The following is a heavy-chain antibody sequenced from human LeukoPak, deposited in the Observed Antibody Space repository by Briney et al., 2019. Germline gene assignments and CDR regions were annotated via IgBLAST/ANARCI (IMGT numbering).Heavy chain of an antibody. Sequence: GGSLRLSCAASGFTFSSYDMHWVRQATGEGLEWVSAIGTAGDTYYPGSVKGRFTISRENAKNSLYLQMNSLRAGDTAVYYCARATSNYYDSSGFDYWGQGTLVTVSS. J-gene: IGHJ4*02. V-gene: IGHV3-13*01. CDR1: GFTFSSYD. CDR2: IGTAGDT. CDR3: ARATSNYYDSSGFDY. D-gene: IGHD3-22*01.